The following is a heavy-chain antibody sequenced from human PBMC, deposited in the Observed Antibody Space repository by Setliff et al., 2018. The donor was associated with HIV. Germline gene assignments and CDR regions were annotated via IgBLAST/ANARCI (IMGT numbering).Heavy chain of an antibody. J-gene: IGHJ3*02. CDR1: GGSISTSY. D-gene: IGHD2-15*01. CDR3: AREHCSGGSCNGFDI. Sequence: PSETLSLTCTVSGGSISTSYWNWIRQPPGKGLAWIAYIYISGTTNYNPSLKSRVTISLDTSRNQSSRKLGSVTAADTAMYYCAREHCSGGSCNGFDIWGQGTMVTVSS. V-gene: IGHV4-4*09. CDR2: IYISGTT.